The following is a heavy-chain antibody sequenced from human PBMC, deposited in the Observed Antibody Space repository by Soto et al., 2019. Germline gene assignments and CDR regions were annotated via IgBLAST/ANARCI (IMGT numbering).Heavy chain of an antibody. CDR3: ARVLNGAFDI. CDR2: ISSISSTI. V-gene: IGHV3-48*01. CDR1: GFTFSSYT. J-gene: IGHJ3*02. D-gene: IGHD3-9*01. Sequence: GGSLRLSCAASGFTFSSYTMNWVRQVPGKGLEWVSYISSISSTIYYADSVKGRFTISRDNAKNSLYLQMNSLRAEDTAVYYCARVLNGAFDIWGQGTMVTVSS.